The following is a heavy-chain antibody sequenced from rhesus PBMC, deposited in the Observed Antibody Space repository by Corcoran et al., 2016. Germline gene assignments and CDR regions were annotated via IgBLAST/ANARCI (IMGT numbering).Heavy chain of an antibody. V-gene: IGHV4S12*01. J-gene: IGHJ5-2*02. CDR3: ARERAGTRSLDV. Sequence: QVQLQESGPGVVKPSETLSLTCAVSGGSISGYYYWRWLLPPPVKGLEWIGSIYSNSERTNYNPSLKSRVTISKDTSKNQFSLKLSSVTATDTAVYYCARERAGTRSLDVWGRGVLVTVSS. D-gene: IGHD1-20*01. CDR2: IYSNSERT. CDR1: GGSISGYYY.